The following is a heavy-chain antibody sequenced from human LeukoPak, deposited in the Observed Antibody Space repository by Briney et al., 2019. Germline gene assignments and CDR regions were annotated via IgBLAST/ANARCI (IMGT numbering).Heavy chain of an antibody. J-gene: IGHJ4*02. CDR2: ISSSSSTI. CDR1: GFTFSNYW. D-gene: IGHD6-13*01. CDR3: ARDPTIAAAGQYYFDY. Sequence: AGGTLRLSCAASGFTFSNYWMNWVRQAPGKGLEWVSYISSSSSTIYYADPVKGRFTISRDNAKNSLYLQMTSLRAEDTAVYYCARDPTIAAAGQYYFDYWGQGNLVTVSS. V-gene: IGHV3-48*01.